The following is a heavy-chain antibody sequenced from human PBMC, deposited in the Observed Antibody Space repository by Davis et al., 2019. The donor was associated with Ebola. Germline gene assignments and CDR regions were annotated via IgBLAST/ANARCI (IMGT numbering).Heavy chain of an antibody. J-gene: IGHJ4*02. CDR2: INPSGGST. Sequence: AASVKVSCKASGYTFTTYYMHWVRQAPGQGLEWMGIINPSGGSTSYAQKFQGRVTMTRDTSTSTVYMELSSLRTEDTAVYYCARDRSGAIAVAGTGSDYWGQGTLVTVSS. CDR3: ARDRSGAIAVAGTGSDY. D-gene: IGHD6-19*01. V-gene: IGHV1-46*01. CDR1: GYTFTTYY.